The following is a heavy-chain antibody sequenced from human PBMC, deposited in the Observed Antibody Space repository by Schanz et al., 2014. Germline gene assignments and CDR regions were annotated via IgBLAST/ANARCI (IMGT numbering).Heavy chain of an antibody. J-gene: IGHJ5*02. CDR2: ISYSGNT. V-gene: IGHV4-39*01. D-gene: IGHD3-22*01. CDR1: GPSITSSTYY. CDR3: ARPSSVVGITGWFDT. Sequence: QLQLRESGPGLVKPSETLSLICSVSGPSITSSTYYWGWIRQPPGKGPEWIGSISYSGNTYYTPSLKARGTISLDPSKNQFSLKLTSVPAADTAVYYCARPSSVVGITGWFDTWGQGTLVTVSS.